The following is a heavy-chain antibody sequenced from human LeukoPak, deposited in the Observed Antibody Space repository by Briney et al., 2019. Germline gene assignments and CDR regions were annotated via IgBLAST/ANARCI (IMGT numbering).Heavy chain of an antibody. CDR1: GFIFSDHW. D-gene: IGHD1-14*01. Sequence: GGSLRLSCVGSGFIFSDHWMTWVRQTPEKGLEWVANIKQDGSEEYYVDSVRGRFTISRDNAKNSPYLQMNSLRVEDTATYYCTRGMNPERWGQGTLIIVSS. CDR2: IKQDGSEE. V-gene: IGHV3-7*01. CDR3: TRGMNPER. J-gene: IGHJ4*02.